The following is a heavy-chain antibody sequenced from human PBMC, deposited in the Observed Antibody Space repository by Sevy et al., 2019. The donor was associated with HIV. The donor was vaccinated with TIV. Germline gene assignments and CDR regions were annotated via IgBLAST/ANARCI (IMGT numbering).Heavy chain of an antibody. D-gene: IGHD3-22*01. CDR1: GGSISSYY. Sequence: SETLSLTCTVSGGSISSYYWSWIRQPPGKGLEWIGYIYYSGSTNYTPSLKSRVTISVDTSKNQFSLKLSSVTAAETAVYYCARDRDYDSSGYYYRDYGMDVWGQGTTVTVSS. J-gene: IGHJ6*02. V-gene: IGHV4-59*01. CDR2: IYYSGST. CDR3: ARDRDYDSSGYYYRDYGMDV.